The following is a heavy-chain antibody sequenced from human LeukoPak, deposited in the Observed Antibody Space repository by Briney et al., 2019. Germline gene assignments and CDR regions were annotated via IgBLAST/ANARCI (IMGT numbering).Heavy chain of an antibody. V-gene: IGHV1-18*01. D-gene: IGHD1-26*01. CDR2: ISAYNGNT. CDR3: AREEWELLNGHQFDY. CDR1: GYTFTSYG. J-gene: IGHJ4*02. Sequence: ASVKVSCKASGYTFTSYGISWVRQAPGQGLEWMGWISAYNGNTNYAQKLQGRVTMTTDTSTSTAYMELRSLRSDGTAVYYCAREEWELLNGHQFDYWGQGTLVTVSS.